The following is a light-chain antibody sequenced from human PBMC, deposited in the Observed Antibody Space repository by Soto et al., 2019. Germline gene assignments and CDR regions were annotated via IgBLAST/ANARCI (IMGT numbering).Light chain of an antibody. V-gene: IGKV3D-7*01. CDR3: QQYNNWPQT. CDR1: QSVSSSY. Sequence: PGERVTLSCRASQSVSSSYLTWYQQKPGQAPRLLIYGASTRATGIPARFSGSGSGTDFTLTISDVEPEDFAVYYCQQYNNWPQTFGQGTKVDIK. J-gene: IGKJ1*01. CDR2: GAS.